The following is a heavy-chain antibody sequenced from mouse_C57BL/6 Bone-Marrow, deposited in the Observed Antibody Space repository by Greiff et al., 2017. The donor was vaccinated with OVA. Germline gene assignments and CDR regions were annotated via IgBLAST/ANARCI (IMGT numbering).Heavy chain of an antibody. V-gene: IGHV1-85*01. CDR2: IYPRDGST. J-gene: IGHJ1*03. CDR1: GYTFTSYD. Sequence: VKLQESGPELVKPGASVKLSCKASGYTFTSYDINWVKQRPGQGLEWIGWIYPRDGSTKYNEKFKGKATLTVDTSSSTAYMELHSLTSEDSAVYFCHYSPCWYFDVWGTGTTVTVSS. CDR3: HYSPCWYFDV. D-gene: IGHD6-2*01.